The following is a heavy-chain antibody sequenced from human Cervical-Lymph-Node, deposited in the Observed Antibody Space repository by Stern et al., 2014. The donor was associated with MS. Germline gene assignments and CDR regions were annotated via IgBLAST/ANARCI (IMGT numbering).Heavy chain of an antibody. CDR2: VDPEHGET. D-gene: IGHD2-21*02. J-gene: IGHJ6*02. CDR1: GYTLSEIS. Sequence: QVQLVQSGAEVKKPGASVKVSCKVSGYTLSEISMHWVRQAPGKGLEWMGGVDPEHGETRYAQKFQGRVTMAEDRSTDTAYMSSLRSEDTAVYYCATHRGRVTYYYGMDVWGQGTTVTVSS. CDR3: ATHRGRVTYYYGMDV. V-gene: IGHV1-24*01.